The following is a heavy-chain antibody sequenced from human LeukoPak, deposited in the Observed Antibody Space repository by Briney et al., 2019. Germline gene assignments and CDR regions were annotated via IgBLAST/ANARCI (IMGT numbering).Heavy chain of an antibody. J-gene: IGHJ2*01. V-gene: IGHV1-69*13. CDR2: IIPIFGTA. CDR1: GGTFSGYA. CDR3: AREGSDSSGYYWYFDL. Sequence: SVKVSCKASGGTFSGYAISWVRQAPGQGLEWMGGIIPIFGTANYAQKFQGRVTITADESTSTAYMELSSLRSEDTAVYYCAREGSDSSGYYWYFDLWGRGTLVTVSS. D-gene: IGHD3-22*01.